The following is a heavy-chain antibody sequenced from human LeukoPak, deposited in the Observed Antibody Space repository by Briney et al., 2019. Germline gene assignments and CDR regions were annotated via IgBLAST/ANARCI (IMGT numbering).Heavy chain of an antibody. Sequence: SGGSLRLSCAASGFTYSSYGMHWVRQAPGKGLEWVAFIRYDGSNKYYADSVKGRFTISRDNSKNTLYLQMNSLRAEDTAVYYCAKDEEGTYYGSGSYVGYAFDIWGQGTMVTVSS. CDR3: AKDEEGTYYGSGSYVGYAFDI. D-gene: IGHD3-10*01. CDR2: IRYDGSNK. J-gene: IGHJ3*02. V-gene: IGHV3-30*02. CDR1: GFTYSSYG.